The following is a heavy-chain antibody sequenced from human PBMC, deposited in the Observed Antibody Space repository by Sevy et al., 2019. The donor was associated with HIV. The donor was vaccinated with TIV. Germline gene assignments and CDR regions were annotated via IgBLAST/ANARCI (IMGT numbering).Heavy chain of an antibody. CDR2: INHSRST. J-gene: IGHJ5*02. D-gene: IGHD5-18*01. Sequence: SETLSLTCAVYGGSFSGYYWSRIRQPPRKGLEWIGEINHSRSTNYNPSLKSRVTISVDTSKNQFSLKLSSVTAADTAVYYCARRRGYSYGLLDPWGQGTLVTVSS. CDR3: ARRRGYSYGLLDP. V-gene: IGHV4-34*01. CDR1: GGSFSGYY.